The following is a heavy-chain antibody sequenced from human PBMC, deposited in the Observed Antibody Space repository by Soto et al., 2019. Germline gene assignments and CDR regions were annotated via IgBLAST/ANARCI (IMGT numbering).Heavy chain of an antibody. V-gene: IGHV3-30*18. CDR2: ISYDGSNK. J-gene: IGHJ6*02. CDR1: GFTFSSYG. CDR3: ANVGYDLDYYYGMDV. Sequence: QVQLVESGGGVVQPGRSLRLSCAASGFTFSSYGMHWVRQAPGKGLEWVAVISYDGSNKYYADSVKGRFTISRDNSKNTLYLQMNSLRAEDTAVYYCANVGYDLDYYYGMDVWGQGTTVTVS. D-gene: IGHD5-12*01.